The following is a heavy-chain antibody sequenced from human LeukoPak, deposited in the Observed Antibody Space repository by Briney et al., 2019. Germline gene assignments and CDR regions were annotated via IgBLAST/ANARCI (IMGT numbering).Heavy chain of an antibody. Sequence: ASVKVSCKASGYTFTSYYMHWVRQAPGQGLEWMGIINPSGGSTSYAQKFQGRVTMTRDMSTSTVYMELSSLRSEDTAVYYCAKGDTTWELPHDCWGQGTLVTVSS. D-gene: IGHD1-26*01. V-gene: IGHV1-46*01. CDR1: GYTFTSYY. CDR3: AKGDTTWELPHDC. J-gene: IGHJ4*02. CDR2: INPSGGST.